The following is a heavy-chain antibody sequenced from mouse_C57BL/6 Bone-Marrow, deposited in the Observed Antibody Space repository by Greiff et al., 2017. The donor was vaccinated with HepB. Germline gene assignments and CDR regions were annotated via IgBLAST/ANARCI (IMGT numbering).Heavy chain of an antibody. J-gene: IGHJ3*01. CDR2: IDPEDGET. CDR1: GFNIKDYY. V-gene: IGHV14-2*01. D-gene: IGHD4-1*01. CDR3: ARDWDDAY. Sequence: EVQLQQSGAELVKPGASVKLSCTASGFNIKDYYMHWVKQRTEQGLEWIGRIDPEDGETKYAPKFQGKATITADTSSNTACLQLSSLTSEDTAVYYCARDWDDAYWGQGTLVTVSA.